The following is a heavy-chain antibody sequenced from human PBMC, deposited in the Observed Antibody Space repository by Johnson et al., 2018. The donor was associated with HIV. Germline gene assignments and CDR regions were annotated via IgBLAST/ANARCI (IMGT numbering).Heavy chain of an antibody. J-gene: IGHJ3*02. D-gene: IGHD6-19*01. Sequence: QVQLVESGGGVVQPGRSLRLSCAASGFTFSSYGMHWVRQAPGKGLEWVAVIWYDGSNKYYAASVKGRFTISRDNSKNTLYLQMNSLRAEDTAVYYCARGEQWSLLGAFDIWGQGIMVTVSS. V-gene: IGHV3-33*01. CDR1: GFTFSSYG. CDR3: ARGEQWSLLGAFDI. CDR2: IWYDGSNK.